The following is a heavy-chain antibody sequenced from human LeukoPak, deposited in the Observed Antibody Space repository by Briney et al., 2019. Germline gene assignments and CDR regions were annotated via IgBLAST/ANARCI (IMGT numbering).Heavy chain of an antibody. J-gene: IGHJ4*02. CDR2: INPNSGDT. D-gene: IGHD5-18*01. Sequence: GASVTVSCKTSGYTFTGYYTHWVRQAPGQGLEWMGWINPNSGDTNYAQKFQGRVTMTRDTSISTAYMELSRLKSDDTAVYYCAKDGGRGFNYGLYYFDHWGQGTLVTVSS. CDR3: AKDGGRGFNYGLYYFDH. CDR1: GYTFTGYY. V-gene: IGHV1-2*02.